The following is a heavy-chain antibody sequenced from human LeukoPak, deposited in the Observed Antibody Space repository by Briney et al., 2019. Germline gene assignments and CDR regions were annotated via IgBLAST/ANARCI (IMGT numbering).Heavy chain of an antibody. D-gene: IGHD6-13*01. CDR3: ARVGYRRSWYDPNCDY. CDR1: GYTFTDYY. V-gene: IGHV1-2*02. Sequence: ASVRVSCKASGYTFTDYYMHWVRQAPGQGVEWMGWINPNSGGTNYAQKFQGRVTMTRDTSISLVYMELSRLRSDDTAVYYCARVGYRRSWYDPNCDYWGQGTRLRVSS. CDR2: INPNSGGT. J-gene: IGHJ4*02.